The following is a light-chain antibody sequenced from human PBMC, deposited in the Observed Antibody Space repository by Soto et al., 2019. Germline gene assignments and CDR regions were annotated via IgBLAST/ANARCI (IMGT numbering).Light chain of an antibody. CDR3: QQYNNWWT. CDR1: QSVNSK. Sequence: EIVMTQSPATLSVSPGERATLSCRASQSVNSKLAWYQQKPGRAPRLLINGASTRATGIPARFSGSGSGTEFTLTISSLQSEDFAVYYCQQYNNWWTFGQGTKVEIK. J-gene: IGKJ1*01. V-gene: IGKV3-15*01. CDR2: GAS.